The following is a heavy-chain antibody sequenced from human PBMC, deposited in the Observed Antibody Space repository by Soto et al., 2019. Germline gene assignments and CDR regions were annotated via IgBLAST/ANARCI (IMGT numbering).Heavy chain of an antibody. Sequence: GASVKVSCKASGYTYTSYDMYWVRQATGQGLEWMGWMNPNSGNTGYAQKFQGRVTMTRNTSISTAYMELSSLRSEDTAVYYCARVDYSSSWYRYYYYYYMDVWGKGTTVTVSS. J-gene: IGHJ6*03. D-gene: IGHD6-13*01. V-gene: IGHV1-8*01. CDR3: ARVDYSSSWYRYYYYYYMDV. CDR2: MNPNSGNT. CDR1: GYTYTSYD.